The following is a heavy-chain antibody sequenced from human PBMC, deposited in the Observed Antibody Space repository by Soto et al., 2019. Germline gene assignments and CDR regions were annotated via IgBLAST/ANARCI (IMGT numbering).Heavy chain of an antibody. CDR2: ISSVSTYI. CDR3: ARELRVTIPPYYYYGMDV. Sequence: GGSLRLSCAASGITFNSYSMNWVRQAPGKGLEWVSSISSVSTYIYYADSVKGRFTISRDNAKNSLYLQMNSLRAEDTAVYYCARELRVTIPPYYYYGMDVWGQGTTVTVSS. J-gene: IGHJ6*02. D-gene: IGHD4-17*01. CDR1: GITFNSYS. V-gene: IGHV3-21*01.